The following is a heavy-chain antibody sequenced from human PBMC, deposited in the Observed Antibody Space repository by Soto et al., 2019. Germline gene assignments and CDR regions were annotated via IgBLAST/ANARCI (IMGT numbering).Heavy chain of an antibody. D-gene: IGHD1-26*01. CDR3: AKEVAEVGQGAFDI. CDR2: IIPIFGTA. V-gene: IGHV1-69*13. CDR1: GGTFSSYA. Sequence: SVKVSCKASGGTFSSYAISWVRQAPGQGLEWMGGIIPIFGTANYAQKFQGRVTITADESTSTAYMELSSLRSEDTAVYYCAKEVAEVGQGAFDIWGQGTMVTVSS. J-gene: IGHJ3*02.